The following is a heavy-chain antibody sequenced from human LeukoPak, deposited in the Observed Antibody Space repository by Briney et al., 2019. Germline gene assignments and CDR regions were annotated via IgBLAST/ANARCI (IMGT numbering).Heavy chain of an antibody. Sequence: PSETLSLTCAVSGYSISSGYYWGWIRQSPGKGLEWIGTISYRGSTYYNPSLKSRVTISAETSKNQFSLRLNALTAADTALYYCVRRILVVPSAIGGDAFDLWGQGTMVTVSS. J-gene: IGHJ3*01. CDR1: GYSISSGYY. D-gene: IGHD2-2*02. CDR2: ISYRGST. V-gene: IGHV4-38-2*01. CDR3: VRRILVVPSAIGGDAFDL.